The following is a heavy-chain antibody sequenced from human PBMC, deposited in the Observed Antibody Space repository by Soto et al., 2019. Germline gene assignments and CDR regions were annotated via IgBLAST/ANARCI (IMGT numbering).Heavy chain of an antibody. V-gene: IGHV3-21*01. Sequence: GGSLRLSCAASGFTFSSYSMNWVRQAPGKGLEWVSSISSSSSYIYYADSVKGRFTISRDNAKNSLYLQMNSLRAEDTAVYYCARETPTPLRFLEWLPQDYGMDVWGQGTTVTVSS. CDR1: GFTFSSYS. J-gene: IGHJ6*02. CDR3: ARETPTPLRFLEWLPQDYGMDV. CDR2: ISSSSSYI. D-gene: IGHD3-3*01.